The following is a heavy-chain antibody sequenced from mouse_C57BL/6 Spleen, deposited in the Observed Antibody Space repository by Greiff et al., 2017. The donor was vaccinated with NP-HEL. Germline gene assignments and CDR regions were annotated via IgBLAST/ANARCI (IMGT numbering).Heavy chain of an antibody. Sequence: VQLQQSGPELVKPGASVKISCKASGYAFSSSWMNWVKQRPGKGLEWIGRIYPGDGDTNYNGKFKGKATLTADKSSSTAYMQLSSLTSEDSAVYFCARDYSIYYYAMDYWGQGTSVTVSS. CDR3: ARDYSIYYYAMDY. V-gene: IGHV1-82*01. CDR1: GYAFSSSW. D-gene: IGHD2-5*01. J-gene: IGHJ4*01. CDR2: IYPGDGDT.